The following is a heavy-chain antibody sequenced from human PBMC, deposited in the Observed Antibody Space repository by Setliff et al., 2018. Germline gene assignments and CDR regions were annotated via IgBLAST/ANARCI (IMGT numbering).Heavy chain of an antibody. V-gene: IGHV4-4*02. CDR3: GRTMTYYYLCMDV. CDR2: IYHGGNT. J-gene: IGHJ6*03. CDR1: GFTFSSYAM. Sequence: GSLRLSCAASGFTFSSYAMTWVRQAPGKGLEWIGQIYHGGNTRYNPSLKSRLTMSIDKSKNQVSLELSSVATADPAVYYCGRTMTYYYLCMDVWGNGTTVTVSS.